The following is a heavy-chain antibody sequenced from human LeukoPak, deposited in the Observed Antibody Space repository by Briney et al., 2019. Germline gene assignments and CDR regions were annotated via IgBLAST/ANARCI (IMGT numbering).Heavy chain of an antibody. CDR3: ARDGDYAFGD. J-gene: IGHJ4*02. V-gene: IGHV4-30-4*08. Sequence: SETLSLTCTASGGSISSGGYYWSWIRQPPGKGLEWIGYIYYSGSTYYNPSLKSRVTISVDTSKNQFSLKLSSMTAADTAVYYCARDGDYAFGDWGQGTLVTVSS. D-gene: IGHD4-17*01. CDR1: GGSISSGGYY. CDR2: IYYSGST.